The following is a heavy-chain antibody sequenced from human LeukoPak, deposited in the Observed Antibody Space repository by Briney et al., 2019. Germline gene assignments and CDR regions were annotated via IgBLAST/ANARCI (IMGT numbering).Heavy chain of an antibody. D-gene: IGHD4/OR15-4a*01. CDR1: GGSFSGYY. V-gene: IGHV4-34*01. CDR3: ARGNNSPPVWWPRAPRSVYYFDY. Sequence: SETLSLTCAVYGGSFSGYYWSWIRQPPVKGLEWIGEINHSGSTNYNPSLKSRVTISVDTSKNQFSLKLSSVTAADTAVYYCARGNNSPPVWWPRAPRSVYYFDYWGQGTLVTVSS. CDR2: INHSGST. J-gene: IGHJ4*02.